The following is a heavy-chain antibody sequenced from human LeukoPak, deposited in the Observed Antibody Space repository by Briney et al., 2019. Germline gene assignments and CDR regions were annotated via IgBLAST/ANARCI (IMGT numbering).Heavy chain of an antibody. CDR3: ARGYYDSSGYPAMGAFDI. CDR1: GFTFSSYD. D-gene: IGHD3-22*01. Sequence: GGSLRLSCAASGFTFSSYDMHWVDQPTGKGLEWVSAIGTAGDTYYPGSVKGRFTISRENAKNSLYLQMNSLRAGDTAVYYCARGYYDSSGYPAMGAFDIWGQGTMVTVSS. V-gene: IGHV3-13*04. CDR2: IGTAGDT. J-gene: IGHJ3*02.